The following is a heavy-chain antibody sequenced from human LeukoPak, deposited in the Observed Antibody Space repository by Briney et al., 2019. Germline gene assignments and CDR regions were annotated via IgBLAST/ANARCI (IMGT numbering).Heavy chain of an antibody. Sequence: GGSLRLSCAASGFTFSSYAMSWVRQAPGKGLEWVSGISGSGGSTHYADSVKGRFTISRDNSKNTLYLQMNSLRAEDTAVYYCAKDDDSTGYPSYYFDYWGQGTLVTVSS. CDR1: GFTFSSYA. CDR3: AKDDDSTGYPSYYFDY. J-gene: IGHJ4*02. CDR2: ISGSGGST. D-gene: IGHD3-22*01. V-gene: IGHV3-23*01.